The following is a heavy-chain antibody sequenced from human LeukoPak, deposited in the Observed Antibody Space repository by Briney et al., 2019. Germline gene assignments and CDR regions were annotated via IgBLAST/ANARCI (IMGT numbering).Heavy chain of an antibody. CDR2: ISNSGSTI. D-gene: IGHD3-10*01. CDR1: GFTFSSYE. J-gene: IGHJ3*02. Sequence: GGSLRLSCAASGFTFSSYEMNWIRQAPGKGLEWVPYISNSGSTIYYPGSVKGRFTISRDNAKNSLSLQMNSRRVEDTAVYYCARCNGGLWFGTDVFDIWGHGTMVTVSS. CDR3: ARCNGGLWFGTDVFDI. V-gene: IGHV3-48*03.